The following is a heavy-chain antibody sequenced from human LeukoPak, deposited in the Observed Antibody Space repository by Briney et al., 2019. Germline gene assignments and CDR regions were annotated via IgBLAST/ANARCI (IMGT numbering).Heavy chain of an antibody. CDR2: IKEDGSEK. J-gene: IGHJ3*02. V-gene: IGHV3-7*01. Sequence: GSLRLSCAASGFTLSSYWMSWVRQAPGKGLEWVANIKEDGSEKYYVDSVEGRFTISRDNAKNLLYLHMNSLTAEDTAMYYCARDWVAGVPFDAFDIWGQGTMVSVSS. CDR3: ARDWVAGVPFDAFDI. D-gene: IGHD3-10*01. CDR1: GFTLSSYW.